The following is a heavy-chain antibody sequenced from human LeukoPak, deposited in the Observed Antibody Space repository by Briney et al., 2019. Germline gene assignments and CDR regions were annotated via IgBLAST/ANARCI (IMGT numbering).Heavy chain of an antibody. D-gene: IGHD3-16*02. J-gene: IGHJ4*02. CDR2: INADGGTI. Sequence: PGGSLRLSCVGSGFTFSTSCVHWVRQAPGQGLVWLSRINADGGTINYVDSVKGRFTVSRDNAKNTLYLQMDSLGVEDTAIYYCARAGSYRFDYWGPGTQVTVSS. CDR1: GFTFSTSC. V-gene: IGHV3-74*01. CDR3: ARAGSYRFDY.